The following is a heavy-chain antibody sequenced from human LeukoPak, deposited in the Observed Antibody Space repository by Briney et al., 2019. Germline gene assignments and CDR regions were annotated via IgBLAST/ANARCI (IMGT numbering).Heavy chain of an antibody. J-gene: IGHJ4*02. D-gene: IGHD6-13*01. CDR2: INSDGSST. CDR3: ARGYSSPRLVDY. V-gene: IGHV3-74*01. Sequence: PGGSLRLSCAASGFTFSSYWMHWVRQAPGKGLVWVSRINSDGSSTSYADSVKGRFTISRDYAKNTLYLQMNSLRAEDTAVYYCARGYSSPRLVDYWGQGTLVTVSS. CDR1: GFTFSSYW.